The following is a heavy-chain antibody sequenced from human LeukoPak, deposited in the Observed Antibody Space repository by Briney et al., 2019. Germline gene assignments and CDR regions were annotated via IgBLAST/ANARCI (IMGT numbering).Heavy chain of an antibody. Sequence: ASVKVSCKASGYTFSSYGITWVRQAPGQGLEWMGWISSYNGNTNYAQKFQGRVTLTRDMSTSTDYLELSSLRSEDTAVYYCARDLPEGNGAITMIRGVRLHRRTYFDYWGQGTLVTVSS. CDR1: GYTFSSYG. CDR3: ARDLPEGNGAITMIRGVRLHRRTYFDY. CDR2: ISSYNGNT. J-gene: IGHJ4*02. D-gene: IGHD3-10*01. V-gene: IGHV1-18*01.